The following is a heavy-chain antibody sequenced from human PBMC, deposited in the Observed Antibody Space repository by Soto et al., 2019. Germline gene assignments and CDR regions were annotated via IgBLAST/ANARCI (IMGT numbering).Heavy chain of an antibody. CDR2: INTYNGNT. V-gene: IGHV1-18*01. Sequence: QVQLVQSGAAVKNPGASVKVSCKASGYTFTRYGIGWARQAPGQGLEWMGWINTYNGNTNYAQNVQGRVTLTTDTSTSTAYMELRSLRSNDTAIYDCAMVDVYVTPTPQDVWGQGTTVIVSS. CDR1: GYTFTRYG. CDR3: AMVDVYVTPTPQDV. J-gene: IGHJ6*02. D-gene: IGHD3-16*01.